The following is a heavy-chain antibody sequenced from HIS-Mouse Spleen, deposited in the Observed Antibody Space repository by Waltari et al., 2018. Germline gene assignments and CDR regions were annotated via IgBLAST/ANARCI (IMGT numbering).Heavy chain of an antibody. V-gene: IGHV3-30*18. Sequence: QVQLVESGGGVVQPGRSLRLSCAAAGFTVSSDGMHWVRQAPGKGMEWVAVISYDGSNKYYADSVKGRFTISRDNSKNTLYLQMNSLRAEDTAVYYCAKDKHHAFDYWGQGTLVTVSS. CDR1: GFTVSSDG. CDR3: AKDKHHAFDY. J-gene: IGHJ4*02. CDR2: ISYDGSNK.